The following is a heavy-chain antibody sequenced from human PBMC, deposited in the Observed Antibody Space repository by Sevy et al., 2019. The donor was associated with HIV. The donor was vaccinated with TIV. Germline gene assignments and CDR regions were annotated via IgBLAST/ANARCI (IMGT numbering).Heavy chain of an antibody. Sequence: SQTLSLTCAISGDSICSNSAAWNWIRQSPSRGLEWLGRTYYRSKWYNDYAVSVKSRITINPDTSKNQFSLQLNSVTPEDTAVYYCARNPPYCSSTSCHFDYWGQGSLVTASS. CDR3: ARNPPYCSSTSCHFDY. D-gene: IGHD2-2*01. J-gene: IGHJ4*02. CDR1: GDSICSNSAA. V-gene: IGHV6-1*01. CDR2: TYYRSKWYN.